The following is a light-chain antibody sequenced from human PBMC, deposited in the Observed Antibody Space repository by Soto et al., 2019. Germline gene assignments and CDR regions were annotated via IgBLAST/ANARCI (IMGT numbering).Light chain of an antibody. Sequence: QSALTQPRSVSGSPGQSVTISCTGTSSDVGDYNYVSWYQQYPGKAPKLVIYDVSKRPSGVPDRFSGSKSGNTASLTISGLQADDDADYYCCSFAGSYTFWVFGGGTKVTVL. V-gene: IGLV2-11*01. J-gene: IGLJ3*02. CDR1: SSDVGDYNY. CDR3: CSFAGSYTFWV. CDR2: DVS.